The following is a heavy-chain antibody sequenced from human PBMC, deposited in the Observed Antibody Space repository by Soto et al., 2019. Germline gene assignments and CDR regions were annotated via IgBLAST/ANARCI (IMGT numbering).Heavy chain of an antibody. V-gene: IGHV1-2*04. D-gene: IGHD6-13*01. CDR3: ARERIAAAGTALTGHYYYYGMDV. Sequence: ASVKVSCNAYGYTFTGYYMHRVRQAPGQGLEWMGWINPNSGGTNYAQKFQGWVTMTRDTSISTAYMELSRLRSDDTAVYYCARERIAAAGTALTGHYYYYGMDVWGQGTTVTVSS. J-gene: IGHJ6*02. CDR2: INPNSGGT. CDR1: GYTFTGYY.